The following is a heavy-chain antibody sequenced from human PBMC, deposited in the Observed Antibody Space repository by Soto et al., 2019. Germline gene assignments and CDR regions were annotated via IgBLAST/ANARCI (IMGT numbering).Heavy chain of an antibody. CDR1: GYSFTSYW. Sequence: GESLKISCKGSGYSFTSYWIGWVRQMPGKGLEWMGIIYPGDSDTRYSPSFQGQVPISADKSISTAYLQWSSLKASDTAMYYCARGSELRFLEWLLYLDYWGQGTLVTVSS. CDR2: IYPGDSDT. CDR3: ARGSELRFLEWLLYLDY. V-gene: IGHV5-51*01. D-gene: IGHD3-3*01. J-gene: IGHJ4*02.